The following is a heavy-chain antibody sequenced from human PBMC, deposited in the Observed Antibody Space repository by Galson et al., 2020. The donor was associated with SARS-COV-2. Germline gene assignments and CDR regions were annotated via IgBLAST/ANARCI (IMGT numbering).Heavy chain of an antibody. D-gene: IGHD3-9*01. CDR3: ARLRYYDVLTGYIVDV. V-gene: IGHV1-2*02. J-gene: IGHJ6*02. CDR2: INPKSGGT. CDR1: GYTFTDYY. Sequence: ASVQVSCKASGYTFTDYYIHWVRQAPGQGLEWMGWINPKSGGTNYAQKFEGRVTMTRDTSITTAYMELSRLSADDTAVYYCARLRYYDVLTGYIVDVWGQGTMVTVSS.